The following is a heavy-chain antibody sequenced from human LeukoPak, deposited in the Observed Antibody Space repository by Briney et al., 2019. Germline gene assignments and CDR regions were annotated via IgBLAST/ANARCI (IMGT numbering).Heavy chain of an antibody. V-gene: IGHV3-11*01. CDR2: ISSSGSTI. J-gene: IGHJ6*02. D-gene: IGHD4-17*01. CDR3: ARDHGDYDYYYYYGMDV. Sequence: GGSLRLSCAASGFTFSDYYMSWIRQAPGKGLEWVSYISSSGSTIYYADSVKGRFTISRDNAKNSLYLQMNSLRAEDTAVYYCARDHGDYDYYYYYGMDVWGQGTTVTVSS. CDR1: GFTFSDYY.